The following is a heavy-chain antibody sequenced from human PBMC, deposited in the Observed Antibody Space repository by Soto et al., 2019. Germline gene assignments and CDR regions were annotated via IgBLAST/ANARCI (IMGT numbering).Heavy chain of an antibody. CDR3: ARAQRIQLWASGMDV. V-gene: IGHV1-69*13. J-gene: IGHJ6*02. D-gene: IGHD5-18*01. CDR2: IIPIFGTV. Sequence: SVKVSCKASGGTFSSYAISWVRQAPGQGLEWMGGIIPIFGTVNYAQKFQGRVTITADESTTTAYMELRSLRSEDAAVYYCARAQRIQLWASGMDVWGQGTTVTVSS. CDR1: GGTFSSYA.